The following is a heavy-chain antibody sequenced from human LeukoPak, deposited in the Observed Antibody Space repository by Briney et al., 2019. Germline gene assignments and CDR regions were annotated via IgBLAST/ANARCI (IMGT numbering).Heavy chain of an antibody. CDR3: AKGVGASNTGAFDI. CDR1: GFTFDDYA. CDR2: ISWNSGSI. J-gene: IGHJ3*02. V-gene: IGHV3-9*01. D-gene: IGHD1-26*01. Sequence: GGSLRLSCAASGFTFDDYAMHWVRQAPGKGLEWVSGISWNSGSIGYADSVKGRFTISRDNAKNSLYLQINSLRAEDTALYYCAKGVGASNTGAFDIWGQGTMVTVSS.